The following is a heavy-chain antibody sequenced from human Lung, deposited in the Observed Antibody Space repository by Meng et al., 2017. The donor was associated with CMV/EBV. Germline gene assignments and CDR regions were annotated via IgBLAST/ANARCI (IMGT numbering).Heavy chain of an antibody. D-gene: IGHD1-1*01. Sequence: GGSLSLSCVVSGFSFGNYGLNWVRQAPGEGLEWVAVIWYDGSDKYYIDSVKGRFTISRDNSKNTLHLQMNNLRAEDTAVYYCAKDLRGFNTGSNPGGYGMDVWGQGTTVTVSS. V-gene: IGHV3-33*06. CDR1: GFSFGNYG. J-gene: IGHJ6*02. CDR3: AKDLRGFNTGSNPGGYGMDV. CDR2: IWYDGSDK.